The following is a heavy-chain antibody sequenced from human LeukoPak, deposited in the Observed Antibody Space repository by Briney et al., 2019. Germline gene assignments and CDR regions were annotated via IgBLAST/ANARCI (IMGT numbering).Heavy chain of an antibody. CDR2: IYYSGST. CDR3: ARVGYSSSWYNRFKYYFDY. J-gene: IGHJ4*02. CDR1: GGSISSHY. D-gene: IGHD6-13*01. V-gene: IGHV4-59*11. Sequence: SETLSLTCTVSGGSISSHYWSWIRQPPGKGLEWIGYIYYSGSTNYNPSLKSRVTISVDKSKNQFSLKLSSVTAADTAVYYCARVGYSSSWYNRFKYYFDYWGQGTLVTVSS.